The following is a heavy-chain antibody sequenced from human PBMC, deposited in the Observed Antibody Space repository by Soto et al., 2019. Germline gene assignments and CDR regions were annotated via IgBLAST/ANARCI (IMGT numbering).Heavy chain of an antibody. CDR1: GFTFSSYE. CDR2: ISSSGSTI. J-gene: IGHJ4*02. Sequence: EVQLVESGGGLVQPGGSLRLSCAASGFTFSSYEMNCVRQAPGKGLEWVSYISSSGSTIYYEDSVKGRFTISRDNAKNSLYLQMNSLRAEDTAVYYCARDPSNSRYCSGGSCYSAYWGQGTLVTVSS. V-gene: IGHV3-48*03. D-gene: IGHD2-15*01. CDR3: ARDPSNSRYCSGGSCYSAY.